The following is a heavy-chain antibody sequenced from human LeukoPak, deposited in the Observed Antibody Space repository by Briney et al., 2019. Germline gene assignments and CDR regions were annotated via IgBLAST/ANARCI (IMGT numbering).Heavy chain of an antibody. D-gene: IGHD3-22*01. V-gene: IGHV3-30-3*01. CDR1: GFTFSSYA. Sequence: GSLRLSCAASGFTFSSYAMHWVRQAPGKGLEWVAVISYDGSNKYYADSVKGRFTISRDNSKNTLYLQMNSLRAEDTAVYYCAREIAGYYDSSGYYETDYWGQGTLVTVSS. CDR3: AREIAGYYDSSGYYETDY. CDR2: ISYDGSNK. J-gene: IGHJ4*02.